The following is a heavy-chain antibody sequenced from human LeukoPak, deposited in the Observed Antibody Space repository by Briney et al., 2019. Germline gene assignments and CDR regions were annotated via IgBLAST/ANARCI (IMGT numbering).Heavy chain of an antibody. D-gene: IGHD3-22*01. J-gene: IGHJ4*02. CDR2: ISGSGGST. CDR3: AKGSVTYYYDSSGYYFDC. CDR1: GFTFSSYA. Sequence: GGSLRLSCAASGFTFSSYAMSWVRQAPGKGLEWVSAISGSGGSTYYADSVKGRFTISRDNSKNTLYLQMNSLRAEDTAVYYCAKGSVTYYYDSSGYYFDCWGQGTLVTVSS. V-gene: IGHV3-23*01.